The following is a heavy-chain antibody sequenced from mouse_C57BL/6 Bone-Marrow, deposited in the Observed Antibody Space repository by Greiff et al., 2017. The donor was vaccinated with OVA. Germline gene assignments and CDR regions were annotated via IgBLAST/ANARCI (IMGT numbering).Heavy chain of an antibody. V-gene: IGHV2-9-1*01. CDR3: ASLYYDYDGYAMDY. Sequence: VQWVESGPGLVAPSQSLSITCTVSGFSLTSYAISWVRQPPGKGLEWLGVIWTGGGTNYNSALKSRLSISKDNSKSQVFLKMNSLQTDDTARYYCASLYYDYDGYAMDYWGQGTSVTVSS. CDR2: IWTGGGT. J-gene: IGHJ4*01. D-gene: IGHD2-4*01. CDR1: GFSLTSYA.